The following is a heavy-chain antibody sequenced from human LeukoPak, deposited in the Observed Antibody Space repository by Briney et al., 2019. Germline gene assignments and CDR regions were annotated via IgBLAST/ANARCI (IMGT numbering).Heavy chain of an antibody. Sequence: SVKVSCKASGGTFSSYAISWVRQAPGQGLEWMGGIIPIFGTANYAQKFQGRVTITTDESTSTAYMELSSLRSEDTAVYYCARQRYILTGAPYFDYWGQGTLVTVSS. J-gene: IGHJ4*02. D-gene: IGHD3-9*01. CDR3: ARQRYILTGAPYFDY. CDR1: GGTFSSYA. V-gene: IGHV1-69*05. CDR2: IIPIFGTA.